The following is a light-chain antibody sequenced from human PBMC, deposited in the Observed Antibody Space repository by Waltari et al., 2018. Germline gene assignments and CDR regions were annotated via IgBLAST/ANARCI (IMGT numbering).Light chain of an antibody. Sequence: DIQMTQSQSSMSASVGDRVSITCQASQDIRNYLSWYQQKPGKAPKLLIYDASNLETGVPSRFSGSASGTDFTFTISSLQPEDIATYYCQQYKDLPRTFGQGTKVEFK. CDR1: QDIRNY. V-gene: IGKV1-33*01. CDR2: DAS. J-gene: IGKJ1*01. CDR3: QQYKDLPRT.